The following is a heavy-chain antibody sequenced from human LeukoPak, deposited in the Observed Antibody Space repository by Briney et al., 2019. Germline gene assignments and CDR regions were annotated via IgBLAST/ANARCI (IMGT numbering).Heavy chain of an antibody. CDR2: ITSSSSYI. CDR3: ARDMAPGVF. J-gene: IGHJ4*02. V-gene: IGHV3-21*01. Sequence: GGSLRLSCAASGFTFSSYSMNRVRQAPGKGLEWVSSITSSSSYIYYADSVKGRFTISRDNAKNSLYLLMNSLRAEDTAVYYCARDMAPGVFWGQGTLVTVSS. D-gene: IGHD3-10*01. CDR1: GFTFSSYS.